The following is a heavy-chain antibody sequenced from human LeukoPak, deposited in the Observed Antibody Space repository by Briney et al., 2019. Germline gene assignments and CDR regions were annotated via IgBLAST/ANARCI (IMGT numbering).Heavy chain of an antibody. Sequence: SETLSLTCTVSGGSISSYYWSWIRQPPGKGLEWIGYVYYSGTTNYNPSLKSRVTISVDTSKNQFSLKLSSVTAADTAVYYCARSGYYLPFDYWGQGTLVTVSS. CDR2: VYYSGTT. CDR1: GGSISSYY. J-gene: IGHJ4*02. V-gene: IGHV4-59*01. CDR3: ARSGYYLPFDY. D-gene: IGHD3-22*01.